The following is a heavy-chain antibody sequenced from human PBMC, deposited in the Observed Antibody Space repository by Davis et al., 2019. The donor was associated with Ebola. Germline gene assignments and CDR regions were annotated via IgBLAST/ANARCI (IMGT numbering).Heavy chain of an antibody. D-gene: IGHD5-18*01. CDR3: ARANTGMVPPEIDS. CDR2: IFYNGIT. J-gene: IGHJ4*02. V-gene: IGHV4-59*01. CDR1: GGSISFYY. Sequence: SETLSLTCNVSGGSISFYYWNWIRQAPGKGLEGIGDIFYNGITNYNPSLKSRLTISIDTSTNQFSLKLRSVTAADTAMYYCARANTGMVPPEIDSWGQGTKVTVSS.